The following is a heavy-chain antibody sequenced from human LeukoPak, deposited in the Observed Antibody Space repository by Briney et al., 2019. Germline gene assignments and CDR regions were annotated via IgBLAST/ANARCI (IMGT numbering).Heavy chain of an antibody. D-gene: IGHD3-10*01. CDR3: DY. Sequence: GGSLRLSCAASRLTFSNYSMNWVRQAPGKGLEWVSSISRGSGHIYYADSVKGRFTISRDNARNSLYLQMNSLYYCARVDAALDYWGQGTLVTVSS. CDR1: RLTFSNYS. J-gene: IGHJ4*02. V-gene: IGHV3-21*01. CDR2: ISRGSGHI.